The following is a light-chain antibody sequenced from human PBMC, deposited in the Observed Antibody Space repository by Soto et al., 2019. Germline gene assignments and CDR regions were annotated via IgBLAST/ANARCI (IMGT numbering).Light chain of an antibody. V-gene: IGKV4-1*01. CDR1: QSIFYSSTNKNY. J-gene: IGKJ4*01. CDR2: WAS. CDR3: KQYYSTPLT. Sequence: DIVMTQSPDSLAVSLGERATINCKSSQSIFYSSTNKNYLAWYQQKPGQPPELLIYWASTRESVVPDRFSGSGSATDFTLTISSLQAEDVAVYYCKQYYSTPLTFGGGTKVEI.